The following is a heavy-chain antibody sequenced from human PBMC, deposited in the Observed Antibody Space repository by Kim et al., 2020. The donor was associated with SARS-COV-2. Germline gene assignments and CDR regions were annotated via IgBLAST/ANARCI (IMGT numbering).Heavy chain of an antibody. CDR2: T. J-gene: IGHJ5*02. Sequence: TIYAQKFQGRVTMTEDTSTDTAYMELSSLRSEDTAVYYCATLSKGDWFDPWGQGTLVTVSS. V-gene: IGHV1-24*01. D-gene: IGHD1-26*01. CDR3: ATLSKGDWFDP.